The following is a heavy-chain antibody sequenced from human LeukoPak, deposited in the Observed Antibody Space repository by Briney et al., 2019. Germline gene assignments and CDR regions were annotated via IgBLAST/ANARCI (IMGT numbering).Heavy chain of an antibody. CDR2: INHSGST. CDR1: GGSFSGYY. D-gene: IGHD2-15*01. J-gene: IGHJ5*02. V-gene: IGHV4-34*01. Sequence: SETLSLTCAVYGGSFSGYYWSWIRQPPGKGLEWIGEINHSGSTNYNPSLKSRVTISVDRSKNQFSLKLSSVTAADTAVYYCARIYCSGGSCYWFDPWGQGTLVTVSS. CDR3: ARIYCSGGSCYWFDP.